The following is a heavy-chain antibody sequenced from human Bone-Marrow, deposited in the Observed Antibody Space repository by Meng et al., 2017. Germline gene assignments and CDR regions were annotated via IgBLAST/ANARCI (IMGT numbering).Heavy chain of an antibody. Sequence: GGSLRLSCAACGFTFSSYDMHWVRQATGKGLEWVSAIGTAGDTYYPGSVKGQFTIPRENAKNSLYLQMNSLRAGDTAVYYCARAGIADRRGWFDPWGQGTLVTVSS. CDR1: GFTFSSYD. CDR2: IGTAGDT. V-gene: IGHV3-13*03. CDR3: ARAGIADRRGWFDP. J-gene: IGHJ5*02. D-gene: IGHD6-13*01.